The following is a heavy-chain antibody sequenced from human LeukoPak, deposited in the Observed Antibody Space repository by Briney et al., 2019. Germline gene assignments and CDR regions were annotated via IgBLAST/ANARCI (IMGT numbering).Heavy chain of an antibody. V-gene: IGHV3-74*03. CDR2: IYSDGSIT. CDR1: DFTFSNYW. CDR3: ARAPPSNGYAYHFDI. D-gene: IGHD5-18*01. Sequence: GGSLRLSCAASDFTFSNYWMHWVRQAPGKGLVWVSRIYSDGSITTYTDSVKGRFTISRDNARNTLYLHMNSLRVEDTAVYYCARAPPSNGYAYHFDIWGQGTMVTVSS. J-gene: IGHJ3*02.